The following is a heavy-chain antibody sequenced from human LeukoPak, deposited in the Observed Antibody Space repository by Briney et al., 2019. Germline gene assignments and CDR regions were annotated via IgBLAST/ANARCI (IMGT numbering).Heavy chain of an antibody. V-gene: IGHV5-51*01. CDR1: GYSFTSYW. J-gene: IGHJ6*02. D-gene: IGHD6-6*01. CDR3: SIPLRPLAYYGMVV. Sequence: GASLQISCKGSGYSFTSYWIGWVRQLPGKGLEWMGIIYPGDSDTRYSPSFQGQVTISADKSISTAYLQWSSLKASDTAMYYCSIPLRPLAYYGMVVWGQGTMVAVCS. CDR2: IYPGDSDT.